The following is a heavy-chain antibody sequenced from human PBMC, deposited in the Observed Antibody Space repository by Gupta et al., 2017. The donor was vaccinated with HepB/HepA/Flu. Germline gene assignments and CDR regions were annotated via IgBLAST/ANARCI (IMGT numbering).Heavy chain of an antibody. CDR3: AKDMGSGYDWYFDY. V-gene: IGHV3-9*01. D-gene: IGHD5-12*01. J-gene: IGHJ4*02. CDR2: SWNSASI. Sequence: SWNSASIGYADSVKGRFTISRDNAKNSLYLQMNSLRAEDTALYYCAKDMGSGYDWYFDYWGQGTLVTVSS.